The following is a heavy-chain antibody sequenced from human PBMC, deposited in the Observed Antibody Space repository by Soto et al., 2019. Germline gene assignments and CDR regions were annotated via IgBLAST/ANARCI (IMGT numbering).Heavy chain of an antibody. J-gene: IGHJ6*02. Sequence: VASVKVSCKASGYTFTSYYMHWMRQAPGQGLEWMGIINPSGGSTSYAQKFQGRVTMTRDTSTSTVYMELSSLRSEDTAVYYCARDSESHYDFWSGYHTLKLYYYYGMDVWGQGTTVTVSS. D-gene: IGHD3-3*01. V-gene: IGHV1-46*01. CDR2: INPSGGST. CDR1: GYTFTSYY. CDR3: ARDSESHYDFWSGYHTLKLYYYYGMDV.